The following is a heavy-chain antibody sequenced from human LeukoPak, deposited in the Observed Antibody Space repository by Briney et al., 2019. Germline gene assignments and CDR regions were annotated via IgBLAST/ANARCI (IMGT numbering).Heavy chain of an antibody. CDR2: IIPIFGTA. Sequence: ASVKVSCKASGGTFSSYAISWVRQAPGQGLEWMGGIIPIFGTANYAQKFQGRVTITADESTSTAYMELSSLRSEDTAVYYCARRKTHGSGSYPYYYYYGMDVWGKGTTATVSS. CDR1: GGTFSSYA. CDR3: ARRKTHGSGSYPYYYYYGMDV. J-gene: IGHJ6*04. D-gene: IGHD3-10*01. V-gene: IGHV1-69*13.